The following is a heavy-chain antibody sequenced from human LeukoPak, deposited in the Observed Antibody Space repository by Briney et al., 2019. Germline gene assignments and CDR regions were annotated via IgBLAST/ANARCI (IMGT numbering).Heavy chain of an antibody. V-gene: IGHV3-11*04. CDR2: ISSSGSTI. CDR3: AREGYSSSWLTHYFDY. CDR1: GFTFSDYY. D-gene: IGHD6-13*01. J-gene: IGHJ4*02. Sequence: GGSLRLSCAASGFTFSDYYMSWIRQAPGKGLEWVSYISSSGSTIYYADSVKGRFTISRDNAKNSLYLQMNSLRAEDTAVYYCAREGYSSSWLTHYFDYWGQGILVTVSS.